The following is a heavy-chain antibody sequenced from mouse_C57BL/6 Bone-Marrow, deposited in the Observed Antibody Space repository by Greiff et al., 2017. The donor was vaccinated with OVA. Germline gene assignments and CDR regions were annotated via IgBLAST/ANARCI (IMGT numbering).Heavy chain of an antibody. J-gene: IGHJ4*01. CDR3: ARPDPRGAMDY. Sequence: EVQLQQSVAELVRPGASVKLSCTASGFNIKNSYMHWVKQRPEQGLEWIGRIDPANGNTKYAPKFQGQATFTVDTSSNTAYLQLSSLTTEDTAIYYCARPDPRGAMDYWGQGTSVTVSS. CDR1: GFNIKNSY. CDR2: IDPANGNT. V-gene: IGHV14-3*01. D-gene: IGHD2-10*02.